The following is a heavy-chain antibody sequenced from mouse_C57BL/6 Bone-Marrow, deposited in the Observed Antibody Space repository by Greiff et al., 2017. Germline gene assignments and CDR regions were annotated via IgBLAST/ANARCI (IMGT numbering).Heavy chain of an antibody. CDR3: AREDYYGGYDFDY. V-gene: IGHV1-75*01. Sequence: VQLQESGPELVKPGASVKISCKASGYTFTNYYINWVKQRPGQGLEWIGWIFPGSGSTYYNEKFKGKATLTVDKSSSTAYMLLSSLTSEDSAVYFCAREDYYGGYDFDYWGQGTTLTVSS. D-gene: IGHD1-1*02. CDR1: GYTFTNYY. CDR2: IFPGSGST. J-gene: IGHJ2*01.